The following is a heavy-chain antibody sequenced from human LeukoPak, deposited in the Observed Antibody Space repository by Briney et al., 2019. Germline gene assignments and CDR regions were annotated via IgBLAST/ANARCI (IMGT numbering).Heavy chain of an antibody. Sequence: PSETLSLTCTVSGGSISSYYWSWIRQPPGKGLEWIGFIYYSGSTNYNPSLKSRVTISVDTSKNQFSLKLSSVTAADTAVYYCARGYSSGWTLRYWGQGTLVTVSS. D-gene: IGHD6-19*01. CDR3: ARGYSSGWTLRY. CDR1: GGSISSYY. V-gene: IGHV4-59*01. J-gene: IGHJ4*02. CDR2: IYYSGST.